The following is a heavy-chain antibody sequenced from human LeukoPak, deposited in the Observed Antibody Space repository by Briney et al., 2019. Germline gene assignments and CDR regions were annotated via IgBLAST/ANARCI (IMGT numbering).Heavy chain of an antibody. CDR1: GYSINSGYY. D-gene: IGHD4-23*01. CDR2: IYHSGST. Sequence: PSETLSLTCAVSGYSINSGYYGGWIRQSPGKGLEWIGSIYHSGSTYYNPSLKSRVTMSVDTSKKQFSLKLTSVTAADTAVYYCARHAIGGNSVLDYWGQGTLVTVSS. V-gene: IGHV4-38-2*01. CDR3: ARHAIGGNSVLDY. J-gene: IGHJ4*02.